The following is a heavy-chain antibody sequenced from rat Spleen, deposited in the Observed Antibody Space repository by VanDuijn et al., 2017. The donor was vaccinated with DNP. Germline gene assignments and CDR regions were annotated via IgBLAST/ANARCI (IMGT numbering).Heavy chain of an antibody. CDR2: ISYDGRSN. D-gene: IGHD1-4*01. CDR1: GFTFSDYY. V-gene: IGHV5-22*01. CDR3: ARHVLPLRVWDY. J-gene: IGHJ2*01. Sequence: EVQLVESGGGSVQPGRSLKLSCAASGFTFSDYYMAWVRQVPTKGLEWVAYISYDGRSNYRGDSVKGRFTISRDNAKSTLYLQMNSLRSEDMATYYCARHVLPLRVWDYWGQGVMVTVSS.